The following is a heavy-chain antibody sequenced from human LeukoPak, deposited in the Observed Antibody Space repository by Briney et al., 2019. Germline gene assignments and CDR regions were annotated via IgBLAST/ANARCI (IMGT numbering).Heavy chain of an antibody. J-gene: IGHJ6*03. CDR2: ISGSSST. CDR1: GFTFNNYA. D-gene: IGHD2-2*01. V-gene: IGHV3-23*01. CDR3: AKGYQLLSYYYYYMDV. Sequence: GGSLRLSCAASGFTFNNYAMSWVRQAPGKGLEWVSGISGSSSTYYADSVKGRFTISRDNSKNTFYLQMNSLRAEDTAVYYCAKGYQLLSYYYYYMDVWGKGTTVTVSS.